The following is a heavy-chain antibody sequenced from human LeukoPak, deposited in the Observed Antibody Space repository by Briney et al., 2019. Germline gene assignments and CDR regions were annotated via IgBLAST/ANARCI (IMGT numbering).Heavy chain of an antibody. CDR1: GFTFSSYE. V-gene: IGHV3-48*03. CDR3: ARGRRASPGYCSGGSCYKFDYYFDY. J-gene: IGHJ4*02. CDR2: ISSSSSTI. Sequence: GGSLRLSCAASGFTFSSYEMNWVRQAPGKGLEWVSYISSSSSTIYYADSVKGRFTISRDNAKNSLYLQMNSLRAEDTAVYYCARGRRASPGYCSGGSCYKFDYYFDYWGQGTLVTVSS. D-gene: IGHD2-15*01.